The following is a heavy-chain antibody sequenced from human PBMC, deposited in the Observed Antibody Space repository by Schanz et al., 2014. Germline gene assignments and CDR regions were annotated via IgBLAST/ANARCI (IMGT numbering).Heavy chain of an antibody. CDR2: VSSSSSYT. J-gene: IGHJ4*02. D-gene: IGHD3-22*01. Sequence: QVQLVDSGGGLVKPGGSLRLSCTASGFPFSDYFMAWIRQPPGRGLEWVSYVSSSSSYTHYADSVRGRFTISRDNAENTLFLQMNSLRAEDTAVYYCAKDRSWDYDSSGYFDYWGQGTLVTVSS. CDR3: AKDRSWDYDSSGYFDY. V-gene: IGHV3-11*05. CDR1: GFPFSDYF.